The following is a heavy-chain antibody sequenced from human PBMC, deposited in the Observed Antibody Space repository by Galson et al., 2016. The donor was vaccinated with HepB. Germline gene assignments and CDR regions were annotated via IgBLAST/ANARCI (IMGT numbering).Heavy chain of an antibody. V-gene: IGHV3-23*01. Sequence: SLRLSCAASGFTFSSYAMNWVRQAPGKGLEWVSAISGTGGSTYYGDSVKARFTISRDNSKNPLYLQMNSLRAEDTAVYYCAKGNEESNSGSSWYNWFDPWGQGTLVTVSS. J-gene: IGHJ5*02. D-gene: IGHD6-13*01. CDR2: ISGTGGST. CDR3: AKGNEESNSGSSWYNWFDP. CDR1: GFTFSSYA.